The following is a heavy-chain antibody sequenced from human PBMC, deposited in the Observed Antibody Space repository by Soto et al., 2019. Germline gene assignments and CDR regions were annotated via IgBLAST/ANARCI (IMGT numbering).Heavy chain of an antibody. CDR2: MSHDGRNK. D-gene: IGHD6-19*01. CDR1: SDSISSYY. CDR3: ARDGRERQWLDYFDY. J-gene: IGHJ4*02. Sequence: LSLTCTVSSDSISSYYWSWVRQAPGKGLEWVAVMSHDGRNKYYADSVKGRFTISRDNSKNTLYLQINSLRPEDTAVYYCARDGRERQWLDYFDYWGQGTLVTVSS. V-gene: IGHV3-30*03.